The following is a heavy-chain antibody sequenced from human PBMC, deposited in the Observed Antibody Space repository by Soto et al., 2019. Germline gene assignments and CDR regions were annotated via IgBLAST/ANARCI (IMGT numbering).Heavy chain of an antibody. D-gene: IGHD4-17*01. CDR3: ARAFTVTTRANAFDI. Sequence: PGGSLRVSCAASGFTFSSYWMHWVRQAPGKGLVWVSRINSDVSSTSYADSVKGRFTISRDNAKNTLYLQMNSLRAEDTAVYYCARAFTVTTRANAFDIWGQGTMVTVSS. J-gene: IGHJ3*02. CDR1: GFTFSSYW. CDR2: INSDVSST. V-gene: IGHV3-74*01.